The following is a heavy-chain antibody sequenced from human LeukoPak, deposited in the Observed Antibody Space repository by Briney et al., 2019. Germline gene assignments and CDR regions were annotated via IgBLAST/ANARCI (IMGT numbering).Heavy chain of an antibody. Sequence: PGGSLRLSCAASGYTFGSYWMSWVRQAPGKGLEWVANIKQDGSEKYYVDSVKGRFTLSRVNAENSLSLQMNSLRAEDTAVYYCASAGGDSRSPLPFYYWGQGTLVTVSS. J-gene: IGHJ4*02. CDR1: GYTFGSYW. CDR2: IKQDGSEK. D-gene: IGHD6-6*01. CDR3: ASAGGDSRSPLPFYY. V-gene: IGHV3-7*03.